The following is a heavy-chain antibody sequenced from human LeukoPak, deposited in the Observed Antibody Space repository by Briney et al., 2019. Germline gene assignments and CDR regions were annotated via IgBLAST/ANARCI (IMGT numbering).Heavy chain of an antibody. CDR3: ARRRYYGSGSYSPNWFDP. Sequence: PSETLSLTCTVSGGSINSSSYYWGWIRQPPGKGLEWIGEINHSGSTNYNPSLKSRVTISVDTSKNQFSLKLSSVTAADTAVYYCARRRYYGSGSYSPNWFDPWGQGTLVTVSS. CDR2: INHSGST. J-gene: IGHJ5*02. V-gene: IGHV4-39*07. D-gene: IGHD3-10*01. CDR1: GGSINSSSYY.